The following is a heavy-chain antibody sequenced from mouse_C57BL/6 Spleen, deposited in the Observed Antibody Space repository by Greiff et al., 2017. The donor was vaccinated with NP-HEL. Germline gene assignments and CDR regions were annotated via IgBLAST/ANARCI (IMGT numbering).Heavy chain of an antibody. Sequence: VKLMESGPELVKPGASVKISCKASGYAFSSSWMNWVKQRPGKGLEWIGRIYPGDGDTNYNGKFKGKATLTADKSSSTAYMQLSSLTSEDSAVYFCARKDDYDPWFAYWGQGTLVTVSA. V-gene: IGHV1-82*01. CDR3: ARKDDYDPWFAY. CDR2: IYPGDGDT. D-gene: IGHD2-4*01. J-gene: IGHJ3*01. CDR1: GYAFSSSW.